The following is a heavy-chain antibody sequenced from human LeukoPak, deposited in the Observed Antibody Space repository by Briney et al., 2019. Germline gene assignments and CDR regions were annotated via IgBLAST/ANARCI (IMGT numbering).Heavy chain of an antibody. CDR3: ARKLLWFPDGAFDI. V-gene: IGHV4-30-2*01. D-gene: IGHD3-10*01. Sequence: PSETLSLTCTVSGGSISSGGYYWSWIRQPPGKGLEWIGYIYHSGSTYYNPSLKSRVTISVDRSKNQFSLKLSSVTAADTAVYYCARKLLWFPDGAFDIWGQGTMVTVSS. CDR1: GGSISSGGYY. J-gene: IGHJ3*02. CDR2: IYHSGST.